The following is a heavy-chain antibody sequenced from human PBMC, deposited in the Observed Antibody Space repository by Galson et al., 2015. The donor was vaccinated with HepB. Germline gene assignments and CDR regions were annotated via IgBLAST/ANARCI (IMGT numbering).Heavy chain of an antibody. V-gene: IGHV3-53*01. CDR1: GFTVSSNY. CDR2: IYSGGST. CDR3: AKDHAAEDAFDI. D-gene: IGHD6-13*01. J-gene: IGHJ3*02. Sequence: SLRLSCAASGFTVSSNYMGWVRQAPGKGLEWVSVIYSGGSTYYADSVKGRFTISRDNSKNALYLQMNSLRAEDTAVYYCAKDHAAEDAFDIWGQGTMVTVSS.